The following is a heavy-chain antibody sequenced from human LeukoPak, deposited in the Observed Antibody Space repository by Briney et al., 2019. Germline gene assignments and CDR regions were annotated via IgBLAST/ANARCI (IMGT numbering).Heavy chain of an antibody. CDR1: RFTFNTYA. CDR2: ISSNGDFT. J-gene: IGHJ4*02. D-gene: IGHD2-15*01. CDR3: ARVKRDCSGGTCYSYDY. V-gene: IGHV3-23*01. Sequence: GGSLRLSCVASRFTFNTYAVNWVRQAPGKGLEGVSAISSNGDFTYYADSVRGRFTISRDNSKNTVFLTVNGLRAEDTAVYYCARVKRDCSGGTCYSYDYWGQGTLVTVSS.